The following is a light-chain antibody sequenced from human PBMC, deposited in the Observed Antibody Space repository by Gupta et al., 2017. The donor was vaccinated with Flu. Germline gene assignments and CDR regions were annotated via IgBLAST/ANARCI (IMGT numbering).Light chain of an antibody. CDR1: ALSEKY. V-gene: IGLV3-10*01. CDR2: EDA. CDR3: PSTDFDHSEF. Sequence: SYELTQPPSVSVPPGQTARITCSGDALSEKYVFWYQQKSGQAPLLVIYEDAKRPSGIPERFSGSYSGTIATSTISGAQVEDEAYYYCPSTDFDHSEFFGGGTKLTVL. J-gene: IGLJ2*01.